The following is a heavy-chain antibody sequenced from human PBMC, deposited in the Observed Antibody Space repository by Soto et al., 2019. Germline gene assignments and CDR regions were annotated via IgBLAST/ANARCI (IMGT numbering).Heavy chain of an antibody. J-gene: IGHJ1*01. Sequence: EVQLVESGGGVVRPGGSLRLSCAASGFTFDNYGMSWVRQAPGKGLQWVSTINWNGGSIGYADSVKGRFTISRDNAKNSLYLPMNRLRAEDTALYYCARGGDGAITHWGQGTLVTVSS. V-gene: IGHV3-20*04. CDR2: INWNGGSI. CDR3: ARGGDGAITH. D-gene: IGHD3-16*01. CDR1: GFTFDNYG.